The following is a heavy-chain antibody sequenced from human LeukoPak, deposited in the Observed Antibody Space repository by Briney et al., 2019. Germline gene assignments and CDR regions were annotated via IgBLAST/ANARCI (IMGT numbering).Heavy chain of an antibody. CDR1: GGTFSSYA. CDR2: IIPILGIA. D-gene: IGHD3-10*01. V-gene: IGHV1-69*04. Sequence: ASVKVSCKASGGTFSSYAISWVRQAPGQGLEWMGRIIPILGIANYAQKFQGRVTITADTSTSTAYMDVSSLRSEDTAVYYCARVHGSGSYALVLDSWGQGTLVTVSS. CDR3: ARVHGSGSYALVLDS. J-gene: IGHJ4*02.